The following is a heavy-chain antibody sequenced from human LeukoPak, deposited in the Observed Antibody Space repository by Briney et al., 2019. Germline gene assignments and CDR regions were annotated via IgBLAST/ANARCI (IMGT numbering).Heavy chain of an antibody. CDR1: GFTFSSYG. CDR3: ARDQWLVYFDY. J-gene: IGHJ4*02. V-gene: IGHV4-38-2*02. Sequence: GSLRLSCAASGFTFSSYGMHWIRQPPGKGLEWIGSIYQSGSTFYNPSLKSRVTISVDTSNNQFSLKLNSVTAADTAVYYCARDQWLVYFDYWGQGSLVTVSS. CDR2: IYQSGST. D-gene: IGHD6-19*01.